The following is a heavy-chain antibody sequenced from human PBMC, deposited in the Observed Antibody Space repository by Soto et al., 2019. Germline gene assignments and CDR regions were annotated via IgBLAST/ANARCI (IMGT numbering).Heavy chain of an antibody. CDR2: IWYDGSNK. D-gene: IGHD3-22*01. CDR3: ARDYYDSSAYDVVY. Sequence: QVQLVESGGGVVQPGRSLRLSCAASGFTFSDYGMHWVRQAPGKGLEWVAVIWYDGSNKYYADSVKGRFTISRDNSKTTLYLQMNSLRAEDTAVYYCARDYYDSSAYDVVYWGQGTLVTVSS. V-gene: IGHV3-33*01. CDR1: GFTFSDYG. J-gene: IGHJ4*02.